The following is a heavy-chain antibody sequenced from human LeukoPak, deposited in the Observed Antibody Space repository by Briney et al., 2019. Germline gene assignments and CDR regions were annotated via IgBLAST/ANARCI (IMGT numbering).Heavy chain of an antibody. D-gene: IGHD5-18*01. V-gene: IGHV3-30*02. J-gene: IGHJ4*02. Sequence: PGGSLRLSCAASGFTFSRYGMHWVRQAPGKGLEWVAFIRYDGSNKYYANSVKGRFTISRDNSKNTLYLQMNSLRAEDTAVYYCAKAAGGYSYGYDLDYWCQGTLVTVSS. CDR2: IRYDGSNK. CDR3: AKAAGGYSYGYDLDY. CDR1: GFTFSRYG.